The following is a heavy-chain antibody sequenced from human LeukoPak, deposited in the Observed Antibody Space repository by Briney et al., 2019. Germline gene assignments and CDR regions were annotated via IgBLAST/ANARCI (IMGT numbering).Heavy chain of an antibody. CDR3: ASGQFRRRFDY. D-gene: IGHD6-19*01. J-gene: IGHJ4*02. V-gene: IGHV3-11*04. CDR1: GFTFSDYY. Sequence: GGSLRLSCAASGFTFSDYYMNWIRQAPGKGLEWVSYISSSGSIIYYADSVKGRFTISRDNAKNSLYLQMNSLRAEDTAVYYCASGQFRRRFDYWGQGTLVTVSS. CDR2: ISSSGSII.